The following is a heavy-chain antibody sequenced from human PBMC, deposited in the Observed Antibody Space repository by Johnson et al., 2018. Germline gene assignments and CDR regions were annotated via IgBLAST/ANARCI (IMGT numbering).Heavy chain of an antibody. V-gene: IGHV3-73*02. J-gene: IGHJ1*01. D-gene: IGHD1-1*01. Sequence: VQLQESGGGLVQPGESLKVSCVGSGFTLSGSAMHWVRQAPGKGLEWVGRITMQPTGYGTLYAASLKGRFVISRDKSKNTGYMERSSLKNEDTAVYYCTGLRDDFIYWGQGTLGTVSS. CDR2: ITMQPTGYGT. CDR3: TGLRDDFIY. CDR1: GFTLSGSA.